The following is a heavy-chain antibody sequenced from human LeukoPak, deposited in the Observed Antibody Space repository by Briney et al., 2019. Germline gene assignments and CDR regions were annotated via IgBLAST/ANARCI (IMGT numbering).Heavy chain of an antibody. J-gene: IGHJ4*02. CDR2: IYYTGST. CDR1: GGSISSSTYY. CDR3: ARVGTAH. Sequence: TSETLSLTCTVSGGSISSSTYYWAWIRQPPGKGLEWIGGIYYTGSTYSTPSLKSRATISVDTSKNQFSLKLSSVTAADTAVYYCARVGTAHWGQGTLVTVSS. V-gene: IGHV4-39*01.